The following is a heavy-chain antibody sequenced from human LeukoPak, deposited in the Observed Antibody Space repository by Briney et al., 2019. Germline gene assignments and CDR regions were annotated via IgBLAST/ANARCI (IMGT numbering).Heavy chain of an antibody. V-gene: IGHV1-8*01. CDR2: MDPIIGNT. Sequence: ASVKVSCKPSGYTLTSYDINRVRQATGQGRKWMGWMDPIIGNTGYAQTFQGRVTMTRKTSISPAYMELSSLRSEDTAVYYCARGSLYGSGSYNGMDVWGQGTTVTVSS. CDR3: ARGSLYGSGSYNGMDV. CDR1: GYTLTSYD. J-gene: IGHJ6*02. D-gene: IGHD3-10*01.